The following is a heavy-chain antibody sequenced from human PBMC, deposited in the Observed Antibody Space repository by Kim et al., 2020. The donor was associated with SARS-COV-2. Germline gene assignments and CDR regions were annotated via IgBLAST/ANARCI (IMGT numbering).Heavy chain of an antibody. CDR3: ARDFSLVTVYCGGDCYLIEHAFDI. CDR1: GFTFSSYW. V-gene: IGHV3-7*03. Sequence: GGSLRLSCAASGFTFSSYWMSWVRQAPGKGLEWVANIKQDGSEKYYVDSVKGRFTISRDNAKNSLYLQMNSLRAEDTAVYYCARDFSLVTVYCGGDCYLIEHAFDIWGQGTMVTVSS. D-gene: IGHD2-21*02. CDR2: IKQDGSEK. J-gene: IGHJ3*02.